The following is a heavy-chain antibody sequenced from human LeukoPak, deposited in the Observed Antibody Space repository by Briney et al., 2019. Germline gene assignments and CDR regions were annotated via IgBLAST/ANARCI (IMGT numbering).Heavy chain of an antibody. Sequence: ASVKVSCKASGYTFTGYYMHWVRQAPGQGIEWMGWINPNSGGTNYAQKFQGRVTMTRDTSISTAYMELSRLRSDDTAVYYCARDYVHYDYVWGSYRLNYWGQGTLVTVSS. J-gene: IGHJ4*02. V-gene: IGHV1-2*02. D-gene: IGHD3-16*02. CDR3: ARDYVHYDYVWGSYRLNY. CDR2: INPNSGGT. CDR1: GYTFTGYY.